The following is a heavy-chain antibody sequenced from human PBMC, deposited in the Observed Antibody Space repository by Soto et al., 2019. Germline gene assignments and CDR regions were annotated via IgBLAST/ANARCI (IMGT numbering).Heavy chain of an antibody. CDR1: GGSISSGGYY. Sequence: QVQLQESGPGLVKPSQTQSLTCTVSGGSISSGGYYWSWIRQHPGKGLEWIGYIYCSGSTFYNPSLTSRVTISVDTSKNQFSLKLSSVTAADTAVYYCARSGYSYGPNPLLYWGQGTLVTVSS. V-gene: IGHV4-31*03. CDR2: IYCSGST. CDR3: ARSGYSYGPNPLLY. J-gene: IGHJ4*02. D-gene: IGHD5-18*01.